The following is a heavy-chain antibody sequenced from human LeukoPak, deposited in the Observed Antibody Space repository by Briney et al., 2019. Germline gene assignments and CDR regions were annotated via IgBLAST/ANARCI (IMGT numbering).Heavy chain of an antibody. J-gene: IGHJ4*02. CDR1: GFSFSTYA. Sequence: GGSLRLSCAASGFSFSTYAMHWVRQPPGKGLGWVALIWNAGTNTYYADSVKGRFTISRDNSKNTLYLQMNSLRAEDTAVYYCAGDTPPGGDYYFDYWGQGTLVIVSS. CDR3: AGDTPPGGDYYFDY. V-gene: IGHV3-33*01. CDR2: IWNAGTNT. D-gene: IGHD3-16*01.